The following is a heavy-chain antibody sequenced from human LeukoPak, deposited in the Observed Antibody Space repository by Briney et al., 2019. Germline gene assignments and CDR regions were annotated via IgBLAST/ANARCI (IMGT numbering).Heavy chain of an antibody. CDR3: AKGGGSRNFDY. V-gene: IGHV3-23*01. D-gene: IGHD1-26*01. CDR2: ISDSGGST. Sequence: GGSLRLSCAASGFTFSNYAMSWVRQAPGKGLEWVSLISDSGGSTYYADSVKGRFTISRDNSKNTLYLQMNSLRAVDTAVYYCAKGGGSRNFDYWGQGTLVTVSS. J-gene: IGHJ4*02. CDR1: GFTFSNYA.